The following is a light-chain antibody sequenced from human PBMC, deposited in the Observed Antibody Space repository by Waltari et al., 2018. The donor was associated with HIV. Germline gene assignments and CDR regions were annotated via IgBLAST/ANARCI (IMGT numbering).Light chain of an antibody. Sequence: DIQLTQSPSFLSASVGDRVTITCRASQGISNYLAWYQQKPGKAPQLLIYLASTLQSGVPSRFSGSISGTEFSLTISSLQPEYFATYYCQQLNYYPHTFGQGTKLEIK. V-gene: IGKV1-9*01. J-gene: IGKJ2*01. CDR1: QGISNY. CDR3: QQLNYYPHT. CDR2: LAS.